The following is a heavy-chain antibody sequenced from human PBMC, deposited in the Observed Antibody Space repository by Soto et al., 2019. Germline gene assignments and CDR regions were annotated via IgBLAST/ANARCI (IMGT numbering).Heavy chain of an antibody. CDR3: ARDPRDSSGWPPTDY. Sequence: GGSLRLSCAASGFTFSSYSMNWVRQAPGKGLEWVSYISSSSSTIYYADSVKGRFTISRDNAKNSLYLQMNSLRAEDTAVYYCARDPRDSSGWPPTDYWGQGTLVTVSS. J-gene: IGHJ4*02. V-gene: IGHV3-48*01. D-gene: IGHD6-19*01. CDR2: ISSSSSTI. CDR1: GFTFSSYS.